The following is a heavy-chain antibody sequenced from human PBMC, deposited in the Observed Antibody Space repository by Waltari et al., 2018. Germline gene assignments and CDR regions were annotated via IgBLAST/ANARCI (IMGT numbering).Heavy chain of an antibody. D-gene: IGHD3-9*01. CDR3: ARDGSGRYFDWLSDYYYYYMDV. V-gene: IGHV3-30-3*01. CDR2: ISYDGSNK. CDR1: GFTFSSYA. Sequence: QVQLVESGGGVVQPGRSLRLSCAASGFTFSSYAMHWVRQAPGKGLEWVAVISYDGSNKYYADAVKGRFTISRDNSKNTLYLQMNSLRAEDTAVYYCARDGSGRYFDWLSDYYYYYMDVWGKGTTVTISS. J-gene: IGHJ6*03.